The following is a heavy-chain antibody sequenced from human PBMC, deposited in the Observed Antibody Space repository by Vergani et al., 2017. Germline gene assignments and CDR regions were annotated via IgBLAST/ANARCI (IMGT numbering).Heavy chain of an antibody. J-gene: IGHJ6*02. V-gene: IGHV3-23*01. CDR3: AKISFAGPAYYYYGMDV. Sequence: EVQLLESGGGLVQPGGSLRLSCAASGFTFSSYAMSWVRQAPGKGLEWVSAISGSGGSTYYADSVKGRFTISRDNSKNTLYLQMNSLRAEYTAVYYCAKISFAGPAYYYYGMDVWGQGTTVTVSS. CDR2: ISGSGGST. CDR1: GFTFSSYA.